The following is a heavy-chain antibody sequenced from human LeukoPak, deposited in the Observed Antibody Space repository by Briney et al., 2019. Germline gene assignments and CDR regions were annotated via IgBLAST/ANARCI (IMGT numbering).Heavy chain of an antibody. D-gene: IGHD3-10*01. J-gene: IGHJ4*02. V-gene: IGHV3-7*01. CDR1: GFTFSSYW. CDR3: AKDKSYSIDY. CDR2: IKQDGSEK. Sequence: PGGSLRLSCAASGFTFSSYWMSWVRQAPGKGLEWVANIKQDGSEKYYADSVKGRITISRDNSMNTLYLQMNSLRAEDTAVYYCAKDKSYSIDYWGQGTLVTVSS.